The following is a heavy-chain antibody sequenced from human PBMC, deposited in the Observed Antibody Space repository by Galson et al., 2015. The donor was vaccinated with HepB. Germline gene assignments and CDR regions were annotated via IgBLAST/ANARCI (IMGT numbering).Heavy chain of an antibody. Sequence: SLRLSCAASGFTFSRHAMHWVRQAPGKGLEWLAVILYDGSNEFYADSVKGRYTISRDNSKKTLFLQMNSLRPEDTGVYHCARESGYSSSCDSAYFHYGMDVWGQGTTVIVSS. CDR2: ILYDGSNE. J-gene: IGHJ6*02. D-gene: IGHD6-13*01. CDR1: GFTFSRHA. CDR3: ARESGYSSSCDSAYFHYGMDV. V-gene: IGHV3-30*04.